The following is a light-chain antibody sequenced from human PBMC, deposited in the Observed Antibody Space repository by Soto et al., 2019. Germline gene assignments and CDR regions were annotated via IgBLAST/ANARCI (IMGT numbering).Light chain of an antibody. J-gene: IGKJ1*01. V-gene: IGKV1-39*01. Sequence: GDRVTITCRASQNIRSYLNWYQQKPGKAPILLIYSASSLQSGVPSRFSASGFGTDFALTISSLQPEDFATYYCQQSDTTSWTFGQGTKVEIK. CDR2: SAS. CDR3: QQSDTTSWT. CDR1: QNIRSY.